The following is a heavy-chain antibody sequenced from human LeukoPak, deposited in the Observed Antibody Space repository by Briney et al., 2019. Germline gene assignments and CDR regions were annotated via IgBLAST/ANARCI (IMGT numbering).Heavy chain of an antibody. CDR2: IIPIFGTA. D-gene: IGHD3-3*01. CDR1: GGTFISYA. Sequence: ASVKVSCKASGGTFISYAISWVRQAPGQGLEWMGGIIPIFGTANYAQKFQGRVTITADESTSTAYMELSSLRSEDTAVYYCARDHRRYYDFWSGYRNQYYFDYWGQGTLVTVSS. J-gene: IGHJ4*02. V-gene: IGHV1-69*13. CDR3: ARDHRRYYDFWSGYRNQYYFDY.